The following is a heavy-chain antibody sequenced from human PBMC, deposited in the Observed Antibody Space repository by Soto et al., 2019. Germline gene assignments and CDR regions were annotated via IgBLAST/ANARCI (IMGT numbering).Heavy chain of an antibody. J-gene: IGHJ5*02. CDR1: GGSVSSGDYY. CDR3: ARIPVDTSMIYWLDP. Sequence: QVQLQESGPGLVKPSETLSLTCTVSGGSVSSGDYYWSWIRQPPGKGLEWIGYIYYSGITNYNTSLKSRVIISVDTSKNLFSLKLTSVTAADTAVYYCARIPVDTSMIYWLDPWGQGTLVTVSS. CDR2: IYYSGIT. V-gene: IGHV4-61*08. D-gene: IGHD5-18*01.